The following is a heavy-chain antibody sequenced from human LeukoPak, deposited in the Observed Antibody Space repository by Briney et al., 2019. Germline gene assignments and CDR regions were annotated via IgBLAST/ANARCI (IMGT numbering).Heavy chain of an antibody. D-gene: IGHD1-20*01. CDR1: GFIFSNYW. CDR3: ASYNWNYDMDV. CDR2: INGDGS. V-gene: IGHV3-74*01. J-gene: IGHJ6*02. Sequence: PGGSLRLSCVASGFIFSNYWMYWVRHVPGKGPVWVSRINGDGSYGVSVNGRFTISRDNAKSTLYLQMHSLRVEDTGVYYCASYNWNYDMDVWGQGTTVIVSS.